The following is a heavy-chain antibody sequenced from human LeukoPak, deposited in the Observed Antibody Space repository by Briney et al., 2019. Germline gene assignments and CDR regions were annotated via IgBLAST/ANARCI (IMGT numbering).Heavy chain of an antibody. CDR2: IWYDGSNK. Sequence: GGSLRLSCAASGFTFSSYGMHWVRQAPGKGLECVAVIWYDGSNKYYADSVKGRFAISRDNSKNTLYLQMNSLRAEDTAVYYCARDAATGYSGYEVFDYWGQGTLVTVSS. CDR1: GFTFSSYG. D-gene: IGHD5-12*01. V-gene: IGHV3-33*01. CDR3: ARDAATGYSGYEVFDY. J-gene: IGHJ4*02.